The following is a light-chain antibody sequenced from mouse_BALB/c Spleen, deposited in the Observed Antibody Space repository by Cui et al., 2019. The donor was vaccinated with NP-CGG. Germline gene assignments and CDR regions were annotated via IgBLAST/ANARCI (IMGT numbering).Light chain of an antibody. CDR1: TGAVTTNNY. Sequence: QAVVTKESSLTTSPGETVTLTCRSSTGAVTTNNYANWVQEKPDHLFTGLIGGTNNRVPGVPARFSGSLIGDKAALTIKGAQTEDEAIYFCALWYSNHWVFGGGTKLTVL. V-gene: IGLV1*01. J-gene: IGLJ1*01. CDR3: ALWYSNHWV. CDR2: GTN.